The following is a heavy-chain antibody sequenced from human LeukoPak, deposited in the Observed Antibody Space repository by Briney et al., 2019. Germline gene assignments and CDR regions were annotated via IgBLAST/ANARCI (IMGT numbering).Heavy chain of an antibody. CDR2: FDPEDGET. CDR1: GYTLTELS. Sequence: ASVKVSCKVSGYTLTELSMHWVRQAPGKGLEWMGGFDPEDGETIYAQKFQGRVTMTEDTSTDTAYMELSSLRSADTAVYYCAISPVSGSYYDYWGQGTLVTVSS. J-gene: IGHJ4*02. CDR3: AISPVSGSYYDY. D-gene: IGHD3-10*01. V-gene: IGHV1-24*01.